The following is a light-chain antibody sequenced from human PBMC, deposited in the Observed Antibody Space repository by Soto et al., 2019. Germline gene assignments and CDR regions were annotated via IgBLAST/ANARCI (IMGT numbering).Light chain of an antibody. V-gene: IGKV3-15*01. CDR1: QSVSSN. CDR2: GAS. CDR3: QQYNNWPQT. J-gene: IGKJ1*01. Sequence: EIVMTQSPATLSVSPGERATLSCRASQSVSSNLAWYQQKPGQAPRLLIYGASTRATGIPHRFSGSGSGTEFTLTISNLPTEDLPVYYCQQYNNWPQTFGQGTKVAIK.